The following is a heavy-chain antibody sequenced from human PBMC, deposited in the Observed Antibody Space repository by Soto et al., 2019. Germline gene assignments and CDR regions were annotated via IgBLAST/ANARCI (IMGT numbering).Heavy chain of an antibody. Sequence: EASVRVSCKASGGTFSSYAISWVRQAPGQGLEWMGGIIPIFGTANYAQKFQGRVTITADESTSTAYMELSSLRSEDTAVYYCARDLDYGDYFAYYGMDVPGPGTTVTVS. CDR2: IIPIFGTA. CDR1: GGTFSSYA. J-gene: IGHJ6*02. D-gene: IGHD4-17*01. V-gene: IGHV1-69*13. CDR3: ARDLDYGDYFAYYGMDV.